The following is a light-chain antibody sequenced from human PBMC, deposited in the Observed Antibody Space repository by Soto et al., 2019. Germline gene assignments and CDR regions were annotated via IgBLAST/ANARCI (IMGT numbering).Light chain of an antibody. CDR3: LQDYGDSWT. V-gene: IGKV1-5*01. J-gene: IGKJ1*01. CDR2: AAS. CDR1: QSINMW. Sequence: DIQMTQSPSTLSASVGDRVTITCRASQSINMWLAWYQQKPGKAPKLLIYAASNLYTGVPSRFSGSRSGTEFTLTISSLQPEDFASYYCLQDYGDSWTFGQGTKVEIE.